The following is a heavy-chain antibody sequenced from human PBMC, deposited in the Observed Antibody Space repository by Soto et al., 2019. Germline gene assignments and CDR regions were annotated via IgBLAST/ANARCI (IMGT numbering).Heavy chain of an antibody. CDR3: AWSNVNWLET. Sequence: EVQLVESGGALVKPGGSLRLSCVASGFPLNNPFSRAWTTWVRQAPGKGLEWVGRIKGKFNGEATDYAAPVKGRFTISRDDSKDTQYLQMNSLTTDDTAVYYCAWSNVNWLETWGQGTLVTVSS. CDR1: GFPLNNPFSRAW. J-gene: IGHJ5*02. D-gene: IGHD3-16*01. CDR2: IKGKFNGEAT. V-gene: IGHV3-15*02.